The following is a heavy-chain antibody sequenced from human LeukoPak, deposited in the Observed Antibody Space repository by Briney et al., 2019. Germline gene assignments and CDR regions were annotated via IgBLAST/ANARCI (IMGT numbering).Heavy chain of an antibody. CDR1: GYTFTGHY. Sequence: ASVKVSCKASGYTFTGHYMHWVRQAPGQGLEWMGWINPNSGATNYAQKFQGRVTMTRDTSISTAYMELSRLRSDDTAVYYCARDGGSNQFDYWGQGTLVTVSS. V-gene: IGHV1-2*02. J-gene: IGHJ4*02. CDR3: ARDGGSNQFDY. CDR2: INPNSGAT. D-gene: IGHD1-26*01.